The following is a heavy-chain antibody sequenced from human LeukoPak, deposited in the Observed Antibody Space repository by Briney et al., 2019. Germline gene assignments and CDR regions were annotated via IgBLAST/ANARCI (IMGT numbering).Heavy chain of an antibody. CDR1: GYTFTSYG. CDR3: ARSIAVAGTFDY. Sequence: ASVKVSCKAPGYTFTSYGISWVRQAPGQGLEWMGWISAYNGNTNYAQKLQGRVTMTTDTSTSTAYMELRSLRSDDTAVYYCARSIAVAGTFDYWGQGTLVTVSS. J-gene: IGHJ4*02. V-gene: IGHV1-18*01. D-gene: IGHD6-19*01. CDR2: ISAYNGNT.